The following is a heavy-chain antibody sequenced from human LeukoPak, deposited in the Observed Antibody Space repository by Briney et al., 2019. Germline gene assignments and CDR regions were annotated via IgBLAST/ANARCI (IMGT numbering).Heavy chain of an antibody. V-gene: IGHV3-23*01. CDR2: ISGSGGST. CDR1: EFPVSRNY. D-gene: IGHD2-21*02. J-gene: IGHJ4*02. Sequence: GGSLRLSWAPSEFPVSRNYSNWVRQSPGKGLEWVSAISGSGGSTYYADSVKGRFTISRDNSKNTLYLQMNSLRAEDTAVYYCAKAYCGGDCYDGIYWGQGTLVTVSS. CDR3: AKAYCGGDCYDGIY.